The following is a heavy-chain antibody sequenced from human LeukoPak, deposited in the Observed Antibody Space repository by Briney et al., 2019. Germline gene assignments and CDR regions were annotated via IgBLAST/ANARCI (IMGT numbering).Heavy chain of an antibody. D-gene: IGHD2-8*01. CDR1: GFTFSGNW. J-gene: IGHJ4*02. Sequence: PGGSLTLSCEASGFTFSGNWMSWVRQAPGKGLEWVANIKQDGSVKQYVGSVKGRFTISRDNAKNSLYLQMNSLRAEDTAVYYCARDTNGWNDYWGQGTLVTVSS. V-gene: IGHV3-7*01. CDR2: IKQDGSVK. CDR3: ARDTNGWNDY.